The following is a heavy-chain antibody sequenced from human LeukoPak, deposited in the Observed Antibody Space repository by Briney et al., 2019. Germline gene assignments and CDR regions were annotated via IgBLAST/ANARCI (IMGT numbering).Heavy chain of an antibody. V-gene: IGHV3-23*01. CDR3: TSYYYDSSGYHHYYDS. J-gene: IGHJ4*02. Sequence: GGSLRLSCAASGFTFSSYAMSWVRQAPGKGLEWVSAICLSGGNTYYADSVKGRFIISRDNSKNTLWLQMDGLRAEDTAIYYCTSYYYDSSGYHHYYDSWGQGTLVTVSS. CDR2: ICLSGGNT. D-gene: IGHD3-22*01. CDR1: GFTFSSYA.